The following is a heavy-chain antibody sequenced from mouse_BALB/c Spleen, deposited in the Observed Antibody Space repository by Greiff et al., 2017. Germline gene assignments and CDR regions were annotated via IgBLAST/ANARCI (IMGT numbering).Heavy chain of an antibody. D-gene: IGHD2-2*01. Sequence: EVKLMESGGGLVKPGGSLKLSCAASGFTFSSYTMSWVRQTPEKRLEWVATISSGGSYTYYPDSVKGRFTISRDNAKNTLYLQMSSLKSEDTAMYYCTRDRGNGYDESWFADWGQGTMVTVSA. CDR1: GFTFSSYT. V-gene: IGHV5-6-4*01. CDR2: ISSGGSYT. J-gene: IGHJ3*01. CDR3: TRDRGNGYDESWFAD.